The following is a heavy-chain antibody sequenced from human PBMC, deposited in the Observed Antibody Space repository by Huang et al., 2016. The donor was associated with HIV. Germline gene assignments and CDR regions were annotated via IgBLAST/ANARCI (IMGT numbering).Heavy chain of an antibody. CDR3: LPAGHVSHYYYMDV. CDR1: GFSFTSYD. V-gene: IGHV3-30*03. Sequence: QGQLVESGGGVVKPGRSLRLSCAASGFSFTSYDMQWVRQVPGKGLDWVSFVSNDGNEKYYADSVKGRFTISRDNFKNTLYLQMNSLRTGDTAVYFCLPAGHVSHYYYMDVWGKGTTVIVSS. J-gene: IGHJ6*03. CDR2: VSNDGNEK.